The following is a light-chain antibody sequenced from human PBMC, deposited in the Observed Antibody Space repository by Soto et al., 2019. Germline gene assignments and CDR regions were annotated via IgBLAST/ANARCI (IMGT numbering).Light chain of an antibody. CDR2: EGS. V-gene: IGLV2-23*01. Sequence: QSALTQPASVSGSPGQSITISCTGTSSDVGSYNLVSWYQQYPGKAPKLMIFEGSKRPSGVSNRFSGSKSGNTASLTISGLQAEDEADYYCCSYAGSNNYVFGSGTKLTVL. CDR1: SSDVGSYNL. J-gene: IGLJ1*01. CDR3: CSYAGSNNYV.